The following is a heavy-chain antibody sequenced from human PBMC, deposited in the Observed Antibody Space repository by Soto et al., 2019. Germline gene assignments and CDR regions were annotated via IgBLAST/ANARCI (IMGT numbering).Heavy chain of an antibody. CDR1: GASITSCEW. CDR3: ARDFKAPNDAWAFDY. Sequence: QVQLQESGPGLVMPSGTLSLTCAVSGASITSCEWWNCVRQPPGRGLEWIGEIYHGGTTIYNPSLKSRVTIPVDESKHQFTLKMTSVTVAGTAVYYCARDFKAPNDAWAFDYWGQETLVTVSS. D-gene: IGHD3-16*01. V-gene: IGHV4-4*02. J-gene: IGHJ4*02. CDR2: IYHGGTT.